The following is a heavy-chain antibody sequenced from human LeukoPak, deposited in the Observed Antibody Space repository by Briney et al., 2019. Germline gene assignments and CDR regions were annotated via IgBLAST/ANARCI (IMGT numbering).Heavy chain of an antibody. Sequence: ASVKVSCKASGYTFTSYYMHWVRQAPGQGLEWMGITNPSGGSTSYAQKFQGRVTITAYKSTTTAYMELSSLRSEDTAIYYCASGSQFSPGSRDYQYYMDVWGKGTTVTVSS. J-gene: IGHJ6*03. CDR1: GYTFTSYY. V-gene: IGHV1-46*01. CDR3: ASGSQFSPGSRDYQYYMDV. D-gene: IGHD3/OR15-3a*01. CDR2: TNPSGGST.